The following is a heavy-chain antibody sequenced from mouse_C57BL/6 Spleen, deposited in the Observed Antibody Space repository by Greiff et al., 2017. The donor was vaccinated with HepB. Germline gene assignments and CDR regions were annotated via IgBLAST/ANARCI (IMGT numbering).Heavy chain of an antibody. D-gene: IGHD1-1*01. CDR2: IYPGDGDT. J-gene: IGHJ3*01. CDR1: GYAFSSSW. V-gene: IGHV1-82*01. Sequence: QVQLKESGPELVKPGASVKISCKASGYAFSSSWMNWVKQRPGKGLEWIGRIYPGDGDTNYNGKFKGKATLTADKSSSTAYMQLSSLTSEDSAVYFCASEGVGYYGSRAWFAYWGQGTLVTVSA. CDR3: ASEGVGYYGSRAWFAY.